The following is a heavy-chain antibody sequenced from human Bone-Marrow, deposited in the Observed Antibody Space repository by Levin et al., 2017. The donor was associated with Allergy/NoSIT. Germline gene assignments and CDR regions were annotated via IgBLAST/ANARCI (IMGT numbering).Heavy chain of an antibody. V-gene: IGHV5-51*01. D-gene: IGHD2-8*02. CDR3: ARQLVTPPYYYYYMDV. J-gene: IGHJ6*03. CDR1: GYSFTNDW. Sequence: GGSLRVSCKGSGYSFTNDWIGWVRQMPGKGLEWMGIINLADSDTRYSPPFEGQVIISADKSINTAYLQWRSLKASDTAMYYCARQLVTPPYYYYYMDVWGQGTTVTVSS. CDR2: INLADSDT.